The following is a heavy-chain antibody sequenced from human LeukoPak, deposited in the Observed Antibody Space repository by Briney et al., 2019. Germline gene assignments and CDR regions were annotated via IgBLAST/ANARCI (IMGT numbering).Heavy chain of an antibody. D-gene: IGHD5-18*01. CDR2: IKQEGSEK. J-gene: IGHJ6*02. Sequence: GGSLRLAWAAAGFTFSRYWVGWVRQAAGRGREWVANIKQEGSEKYYVDSGKGQSPIPRDNAQNPLNLQMKSLRAEDTAVYSCARVYTAMASYYYGMEVWGQGHTVTVS. V-gene: IGHV3-7*01. CDR3: ARVYTAMASYYYGMEV. CDR1: GFTFSRYW.